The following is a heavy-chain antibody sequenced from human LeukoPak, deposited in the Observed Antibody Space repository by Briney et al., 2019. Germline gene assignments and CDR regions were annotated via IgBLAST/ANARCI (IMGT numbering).Heavy chain of an antibody. CDR2: INHSGST. CDR1: GGSFSGYY. D-gene: IGHD6-6*01. V-gene: IGHV4-34*01. Sequence: SETLSLTCAVYGGSFSGYYWSWIRQPPGKGLEWIGEINHSGSTNYNPSLKSRVTISVDTSKNQFSLKLSSVTAADTAVYYCARGRVLVAARSLDYYYHYYMDVWGKGTTVTVSS. CDR3: ARGRVLVAARSLDYYYHYYMDV. J-gene: IGHJ6*03.